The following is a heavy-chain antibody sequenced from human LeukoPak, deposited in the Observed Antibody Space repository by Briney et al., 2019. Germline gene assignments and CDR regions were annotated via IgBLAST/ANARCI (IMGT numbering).Heavy chain of an antibody. J-gene: IGHJ4*02. V-gene: IGHV3-9*01. D-gene: IGHD3-16*01. CDR3: ARRGTGRGLGY. Sequence: PGGSLRLSCAASGFTFDDYAMHWVRQAPGKGLEWVSGISWNSGSIGYADSVKGRFTISRDNSKNTLYLQMNSLRAEDTAVYYCARRGTGRGLGYWGQGTLVTVSS. CDR1: GFTFDDYA. CDR2: ISWNSGSI.